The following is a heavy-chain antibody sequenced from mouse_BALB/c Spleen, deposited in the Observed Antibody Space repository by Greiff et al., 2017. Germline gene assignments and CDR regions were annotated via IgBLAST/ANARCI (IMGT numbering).Heavy chain of an antibody. CDR2: INSNGGST. D-gene: IGHD1-1*01. V-gene: IGHV5-6-3*01. CDR3: ARDNYGWCAY. J-gene: IGHJ3*01. CDR1: GFTFSSYG. Sequence: EVNVVESGGGLVQPGGSLKLSCAASGFTFSSYGMSWVRQTPDKRLELVATINSNGGSTYYPDSVKGRFTISRDNAKNTLYLQMSSLKSEDTAMYYCARDNYGWCAYWGQGTLVTVSA.